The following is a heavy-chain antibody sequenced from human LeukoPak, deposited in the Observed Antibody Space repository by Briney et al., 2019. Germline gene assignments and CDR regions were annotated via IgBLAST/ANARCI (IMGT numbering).Heavy chain of an antibody. CDR3: ARSTYDFWSGYYSDY. D-gene: IGHD3-3*01. CDR1: GGSISNYY. Sequence: SETLSLTCTVSGGSISNYYWSWIRQPPGKGLEWIGYIYYSGSTNYNPSLKSRVTISVDTSRNQFSLKLSSVTAADTAVYYCARSTYDFWSGYYSDYWGQGTLVTVSS. V-gene: IGHV4-59*01. CDR2: IYYSGST. J-gene: IGHJ4*02.